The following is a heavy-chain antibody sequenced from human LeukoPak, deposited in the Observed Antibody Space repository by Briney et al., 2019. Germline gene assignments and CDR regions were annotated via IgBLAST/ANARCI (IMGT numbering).Heavy chain of an antibody. CDR1: EFVFSDYY. CDR2: IRGSSSAM. Sequence: GGSLRLSCAASEFVFSDYYMSWIRQAPGKGLEWVSNIRGSSSAMNYADSVKGRFTISRDNAKNSLYLEMSSLRAEDTAVYYCARDRDWSFDYWGQGTLVTVSS. D-gene: IGHD3-9*01. J-gene: IGHJ4*02. V-gene: IGHV3-11*06. CDR3: ARDRDWSFDY.